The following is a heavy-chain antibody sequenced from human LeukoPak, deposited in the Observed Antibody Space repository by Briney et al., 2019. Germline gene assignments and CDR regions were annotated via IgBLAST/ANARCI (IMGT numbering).Heavy chain of an antibody. CDR1: GYTFTSYG. D-gene: IGHD3-22*01. Sequence: ASVKVSCKASGYTFTSYGISWVRQAPGQGLEWMGWISAYNGNTNYAQKLQGRVTMTTDTSTSTAYMELRSLRSDDTAVYYCARDFPHQSIAMIVVVPYPLDYWGQGTLVTVSS. CDR3: ARDFPHQSIAMIVVVPYPLDY. CDR2: ISAYNGNT. J-gene: IGHJ4*02. V-gene: IGHV1-18*01.